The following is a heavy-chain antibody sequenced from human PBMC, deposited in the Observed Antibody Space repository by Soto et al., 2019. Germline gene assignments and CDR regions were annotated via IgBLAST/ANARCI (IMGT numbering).Heavy chain of an antibody. V-gene: IGHV4-30-4*01. CDR1: GGSISSGDYY. CDR2: IYYSGST. D-gene: IGHD3-9*01. J-gene: IGHJ4*02. Sequence: SETLSLTCTVSGGSISSGDYYWSWIRQPPGKGLEWIGYIYYSGSTYYNPSLKSRVTISVDTSKNQFSLKLSSVTAADTAVYYGARAFVILTPCYFDYWGQGTLVTVSS. CDR3: ARAFVILTPCYFDY.